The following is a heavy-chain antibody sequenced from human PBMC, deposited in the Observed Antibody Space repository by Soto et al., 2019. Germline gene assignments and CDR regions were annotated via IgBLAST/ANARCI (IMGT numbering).Heavy chain of an antibody. D-gene: IGHD2-2*01. CDR3: ARDACSSTSCYLDY. CDR1: ASTFTSYG. J-gene: IGHJ4*02. V-gene: IGHV1-18*01. CDR2: ISAYNGNT. Sequence: GASVKVSCKASASTFTSYGLGWVRHAPGQGLEWMGWISAYNGNTNYAQKLQGRVTMTTDTSTSTAYMELRSLRSDDTAVYYCARDACSSTSCYLDYWGQGTLVTVSS.